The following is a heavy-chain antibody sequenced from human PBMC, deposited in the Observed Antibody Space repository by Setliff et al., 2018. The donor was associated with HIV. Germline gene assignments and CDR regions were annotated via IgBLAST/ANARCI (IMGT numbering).Heavy chain of an antibody. CDR1: GFSFNSYG. D-gene: IGHD3-22*01. CDR2: IWYDERNK. Sequence: PGGSLRLSCTGYGFSFNSYGMHWVRQAPGKGLEWVALIWYDERNKYYGDSVKGRFTVSRDNTKNTLYLHMNGLGPEDTAVYYCAKDVEFFPVPDSSGYIDYWGQGTLVTVSS. CDR3: AKDVEFFPVPDSSGYIDY. V-gene: IGHV3-30*02. J-gene: IGHJ4*02.